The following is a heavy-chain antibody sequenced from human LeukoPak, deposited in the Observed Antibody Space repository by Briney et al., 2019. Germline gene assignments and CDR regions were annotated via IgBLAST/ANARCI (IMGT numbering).Heavy chain of an antibody. V-gene: IGHV4-4*07. CDR1: GDSISNLY. J-gene: IGHJ2*01. CDR2: IYTGGST. Sequence: SETLSLTCTVSGDSISNLYWSWIRQPAGKGLEWIGRIYTGGSTNYNPSLKSRFSMSLDTSKNQFSLKLSSVTAADTAVYYCARDNVPGYFDLWGRGTLVTVSS. CDR3: ARDNVPGYFDL. D-gene: IGHD2-2*01.